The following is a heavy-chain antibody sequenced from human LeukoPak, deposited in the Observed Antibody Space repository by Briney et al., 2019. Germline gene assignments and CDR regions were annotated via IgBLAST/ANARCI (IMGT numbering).Heavy chain of an antibody. D-gene: IGHD3-9*01. CDR2: IYPGDSDT. J-gene: IGHJ5*02. V-gene: IGHV5-51*01. Sequence: GESLKISCKGSGYSFTSYWIGWVRQMPGKGLEWMGIIYPGDSDTRYSPSFQGQVTISADKSISTAYLQWSSLKASDTAMYYCARSTYFDWLLSGWFDPWGQGTLVTVSS. CDR3: ARSTYFDWLLSGWFDP. CDR1: GYSFTSYW.